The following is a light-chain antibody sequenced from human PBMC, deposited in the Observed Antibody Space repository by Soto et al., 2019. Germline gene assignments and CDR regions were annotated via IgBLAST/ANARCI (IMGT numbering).Light chain of an antibody. Sequence: DIQMTQSPSSLSASVGDRVTITCRASQSISTYLNWYQQKPGKAPTVLIYTTSTLQSGVPSRFSGSGSGTDFTLTISSLQPEDFATYYCQQSYSTSRTFGQGTKVEIK. CDR1: QSISTY. CDR3: QQSYSTSRT. CDR2: TTS. V-gene: IGKV1-39*01. J-gene: IGKJ1*01.